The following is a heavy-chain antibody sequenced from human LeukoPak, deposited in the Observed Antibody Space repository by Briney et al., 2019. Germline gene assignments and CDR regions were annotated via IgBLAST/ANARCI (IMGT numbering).Heavy chain of an antibody. Sequence: GSLRLSCAASGFTFSSYAMSWVRQPPGKGLEWIGSIYYSGSTYYNPSLKSRVTISVDTSKNQFSLKLSSVTAADTAVYYCARQRGYYDVFDIWGQGTMVTVSS. CDR2: IYYSGST. CDR3: ARQRGYYDVFDI. D-gene: IGHD5-18*01. CDR1: GFTFSSYA. J-gene: IGHJ3*02. V-gene: IGHV4-39*01.